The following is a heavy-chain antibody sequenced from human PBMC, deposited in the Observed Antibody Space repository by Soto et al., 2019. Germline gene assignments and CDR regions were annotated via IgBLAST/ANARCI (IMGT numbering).Heavy chain of an antibody. D-gene: IGHD1-1*01. J-gene: IGHJ6*02. CDR1: GFTVSSNY. Sequence: EVQLVESGGGLVQPGGSLRLSCAASGFTVSSNYMSWVRQAPGKGLEWVSVIYSGGSTYYADSVKGRFTISRDNSKNTLYLQMNSLRAEDTAVYYCARDLGELEYYYYGMDVWGQGTTGTVSS. CDR3: ARDLGELEYYYYGMDV. V-gene: IGHV3-66*01. CDR2: IYSGGST.